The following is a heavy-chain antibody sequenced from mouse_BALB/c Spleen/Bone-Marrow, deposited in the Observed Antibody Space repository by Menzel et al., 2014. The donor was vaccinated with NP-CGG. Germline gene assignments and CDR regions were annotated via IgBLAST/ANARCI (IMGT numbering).Heavy chain of an antibody. D-gene: IGHD1-1*01. V-gene: IGHV1S135*01. CDR2: NDPYSGGT. CDR1: GYAFTNYN. Sequence: LVESGPELVKPGASVKVSCKASGYAFTNYNMYWVKQSHGKSLEWIGYNDPYSGGTNYNQKFKGKATLTVDKSSSTAYMHLNSLTSEDSAVYYCARLGTTAVPDYWGQGTTLTVPS. J-gene: IGHJ2*01. CDR3: ARLGTTAVPDY.